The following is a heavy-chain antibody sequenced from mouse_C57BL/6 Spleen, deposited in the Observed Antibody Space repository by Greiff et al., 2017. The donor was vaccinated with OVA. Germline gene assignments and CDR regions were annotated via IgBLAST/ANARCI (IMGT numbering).Heavy chain of an antibody. CDR1: GYSITSGYY. Sequence: EVQLQESGPGLVKPSQSLSLTCSVTGYSITSGYYWNWIRQFPGNKLEWMGYISYDGSNNYNPSLKNRISITRDTSKNQFFLKLNSVTTEDTATYYCARGGNYCDYWGQGTTLTVSS. J-gene: IGHJ2*01. V-gene: IGHV3-6*01. CDR2: ISYDGSN. CDR3: ARGGNYCDY.